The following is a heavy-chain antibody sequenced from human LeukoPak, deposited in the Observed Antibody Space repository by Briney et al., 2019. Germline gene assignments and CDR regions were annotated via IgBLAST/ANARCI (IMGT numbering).Heavy chain of an antibody. D-gene: IGHD3-3*01. Sequence: ASETLSLTCTVSGGSISGGGYYWSWIRQPPGKGLEWIGEINHSGSTNYNPSLKSRVTISVDTSKNQFSLKLSSVTAADTAVYYCARETNYDFWSGYFSLRAFDIWGQGTMVTVSS. V-gene: IGHV4-39*07. CDR3: ARETNYDFWSGYFSLRAFDI. CDR1: GGSISGGGYY. CDR2: INHSGST. J-gene: IGHJ3*02.